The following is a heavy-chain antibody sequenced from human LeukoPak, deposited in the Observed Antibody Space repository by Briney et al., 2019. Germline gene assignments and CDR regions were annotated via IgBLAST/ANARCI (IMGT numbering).Heavy chain of an antibody. J-gene: IGHJ3*02. CDR3: ARGGYYDILTGYYRAPGAFDI. Sequence: GASVKVSCKASGYTFTGYYMHWVRQAPGQGLEWMGWINPNSGGTNYAQKFQGRVTMTRDTSISTAYMELSRLRSDDTAVYYCARGGYYDILTGYYRAPGAFDIWGQGTKVTVSS. CDR2: INPNSGGT. D-gene: IGHD3-9*01. V-gene: IGHV1-2*02. CDR1: GYTFTGYY.